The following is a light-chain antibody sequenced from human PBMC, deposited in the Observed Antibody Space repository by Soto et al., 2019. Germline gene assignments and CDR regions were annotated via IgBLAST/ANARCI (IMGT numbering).Light chain of an antibody. CDR1: QGISSY. CDR2: SAS. Sequence: IQLTQSPSSLSASVGDRVTITCRASQGISSYLAWYQQKPGKAPKLLIYSASTLQSGVPSRFSGSGSGTDFTLTISSLQPEDFATYYCQQLNSYPSPLTFGGGTKVEIK. J-gene: IGKJ4*01. CDR3: QQLNSYPSPLT. V-gene: IGKV1-9*01.